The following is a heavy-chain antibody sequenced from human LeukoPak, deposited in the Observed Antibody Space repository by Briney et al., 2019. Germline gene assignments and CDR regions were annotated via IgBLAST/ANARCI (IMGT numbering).Heavy chain of an antibody. D-gene: IGHD4-17*01. Sequence: PGGSLRLSCAASGFTFRSYALSWVRQAPGKGLEWVSAISGSGGSTYYADSVKGRFTISRDNSKNTVYLQMNSLGAEDTAVYYCAKADMTTATTPKYYFEDWGQGTLVTVSS. CDR3: AKADMTTATTPKYYFED. J-gene: IGHJ4*02. CDR1: GFTFRSYA. CDR2: ISGSGGST. V-gene: IGHV3-23*01.